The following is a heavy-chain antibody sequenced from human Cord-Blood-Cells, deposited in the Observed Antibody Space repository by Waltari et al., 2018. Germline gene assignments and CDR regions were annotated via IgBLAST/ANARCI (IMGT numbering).Heavy chain of an antibody. CDR1: GGSCRGYY. Sequence: QVQLQQWGAGLLKPSETLSLTCAVYGGSCRGYYWSWIRQPPGKGLEWIGEINHSGSTNYNPSLKSRVTISVDTSKNQFSLKLSSVTAADTAVYYCARARGLDPDILTGYYDYWGQGTLVTVSS. CDR3: ARARGLDPDILTGYYDY. D-gene: IGHD3-9*01. J-gene: IGHJ4*02. V-gene: IGHV4-34*01. CDR2: INHSGST.